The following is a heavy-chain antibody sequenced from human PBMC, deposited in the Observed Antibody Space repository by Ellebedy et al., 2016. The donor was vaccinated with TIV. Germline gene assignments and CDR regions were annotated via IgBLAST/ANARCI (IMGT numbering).Heavy chain of an antibody. J-gene: IGHJ6*02. CDR1: GFSFGTYT. D-gene: IGHD3-9*01. Sequence: PGGSLRLSCAASGFSFGTYTMNWVRQAPGKGLEWVSGISGSGGSTYYADSVKGRFTISRDNAKNSLYLQMNSLRAEDTAVYYCARDDDDILTGRNAMDVWGQGTTVTVSS. V-gene: IGHV3-23*01. CDR3: ARDDDDILTGRNAMDV. CDR2: ISGSGGST.